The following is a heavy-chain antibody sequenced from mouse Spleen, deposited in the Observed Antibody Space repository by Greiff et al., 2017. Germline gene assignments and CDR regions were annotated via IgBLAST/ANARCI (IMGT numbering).Heavy chain of an antibody. V-gene: IGHV1-81*01. J-gene: IGHJ4*01. CDR2: IYPRSGNT. D-gene: IGHD1-1*01. CDR1: GYTFTSYG. CDR3: ASDYYGSSQYYYAMDY. Sequence: QVQLQQSGAELARPGASVKLSCKASGYTFTSYGISWVKQRTGQGLEWIGEIYPRSGNTYYNEKFKGKATLTADKSSSTAYMELRSLTSEDSAVYFCASDYYGSSQYYYAMDYWGQGTSVTVSS.